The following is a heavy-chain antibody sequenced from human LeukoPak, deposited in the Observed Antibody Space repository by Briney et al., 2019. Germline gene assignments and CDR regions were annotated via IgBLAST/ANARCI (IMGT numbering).Heavy chain of an antibody. J-gene: IGHJ3*02. CDR3: ARQGGSQSGAFDI. Sequence: GESLKISCKGSGYSFTTYWIGWVCQMPGKGLEWMGIIYPGDSDTRYRPSFQGQVTISADKSINTAYLQWSSLKASDTAMYYCARQGGSQSGAFDIWGQGTMVTVSS. CDR2: IYPGDSDT. D-gene: IGHD1-26*01. V-gene: IGHV5-51*01. CDR1: GYSFTTYW.